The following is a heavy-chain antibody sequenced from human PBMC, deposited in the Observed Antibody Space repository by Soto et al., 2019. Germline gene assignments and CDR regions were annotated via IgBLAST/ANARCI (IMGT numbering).Heavy chain of an antibody. D-gene: IGHD1-26*01. J-gene: IGHJ4*02. V-gene: IGHV1-46*01. CDR3: ARKIVGAYGLDY. Sequence: QVQLVQSGAEVKKPGASVKVSCKASGYTFTNYYMHWVRQAPGQGLEWMGIINPSGGSTSYAQKFQGRVTMTRDTATNTVSMELSSLRSEDTAVYYCARKIVGAYGLDYWGQGTLVTVSS. CDR1: GYTFTNYY. CDR2: INPSGGST.